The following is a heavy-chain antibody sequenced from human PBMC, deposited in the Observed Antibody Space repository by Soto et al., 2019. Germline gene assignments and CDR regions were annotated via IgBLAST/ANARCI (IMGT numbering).Heavy chain of an antibody. CDR1: GYAFTTYG. CDR3: ARGRYGDY. D-gene: IGHD1-1*01. J-gene: IGHJ4*02. V-gene: IGHV1-18*01. CDR2: ISAHNGNT. Sequence: QVHLVQSGAEVKKPGASVKVSCKGSGYAFTTYGITWVRQAPGKGLEWMGWISAHNGNTTYAQKLQGRVTVTRDTSTSTAYLELRGLRSDDTAVYYCARGRYGDYWGQGALVTVSS.